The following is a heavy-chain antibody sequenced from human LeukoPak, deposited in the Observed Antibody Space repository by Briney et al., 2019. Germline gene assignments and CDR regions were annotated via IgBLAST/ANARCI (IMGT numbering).Heavy chain of an antibody. D-gene: IGHD6-19*01. CDR1: GFIFSNYA. V-gene: IGHV3-23*01. J-gene: IGHJ4*02. CDR3: AKDSRGGAGTTAY. CDR2: ISGSGGST. Sequence: GGSLRLSCVASGFIFSNYAMSWVRQAPGKGLEWVSAISGSGGSTYYADSVKGRFTISRDNSKNTLYLQMNSLRAEDTAVYYCAKDSRGGAGTTAYWGQGTLVTVSS.